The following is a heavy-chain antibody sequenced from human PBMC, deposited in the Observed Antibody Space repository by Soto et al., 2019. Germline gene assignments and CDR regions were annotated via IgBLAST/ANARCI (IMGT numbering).Heavy chain of an antibody. V-gene: IGHV1-2*02. CDR2: INPATGAA. Sequence: QLHLVQSGAVVKKPGASVTVSCSASGYPVTAYYMHWVRQAPGRGLEWMGGINPATGAAKDTQTSQGRVTRTRDTATSTGFTELSGLTSEDTAGFYCARGGGVGVAGSAAFDMWGQGTLVTVSS. CDR1: GYPVTAYY. J-gene: IGHJ3*02. D-gene: IGHD3-3*01. CDR3: ARGGGVGVAGSAAFDM.